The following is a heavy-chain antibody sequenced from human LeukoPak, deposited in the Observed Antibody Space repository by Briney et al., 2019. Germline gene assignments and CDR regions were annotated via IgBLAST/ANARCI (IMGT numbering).Heavy chain of an antibody. CDR2: IYHSGST. J-gene: IGHJ4*02. CDR1: GYSITSGYY. Sequence: PSETLSLTCTVSGYSITSGYYWGWIRQPPGKGLEWIGTIYHSGSTYYNPSLKSRVTISVDTSENQFSLKLSPVTAADTALYYCSRASSTSYYDYWGQGTLVSVSS. CDR3: SRASSTSYYDY. D-gene: IGHD6-19*01. V-gene: IGHV4-38-2*02.